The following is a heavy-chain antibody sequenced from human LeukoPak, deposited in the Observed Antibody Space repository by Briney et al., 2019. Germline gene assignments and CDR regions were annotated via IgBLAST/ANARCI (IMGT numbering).Heavy chain of an antibody. Sequence: PGASLRLSRAASGFTFSNYAMSWVRQAPGKGLEWVSAITGSGGNTYYADSVKGRFTISRDNSKNTVFLQMNSLRAEDTAVYYCAKWGDYDVLTGYCVSDYWGQGTLVTVSS. V-gene: IGHV3-23*01. CDR3: AKWGDYDVLTGYCVSDY. J-gene: IGHJ4*02. CDR1: GFTFSNYA. D-gene: IGHD3-9*01. CDR2: ITGSGGNT.